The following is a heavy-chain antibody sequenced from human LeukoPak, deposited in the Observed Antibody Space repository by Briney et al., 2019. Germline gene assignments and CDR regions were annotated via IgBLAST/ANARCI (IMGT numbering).Heavy chain of an antibody. CDR1: GFTFSGYS. V-gene: IGHV3-23*01. D-gene: IGHD6-13*01. Sequence: GGSLRLSCTASGFTFSGYSMSWVRQAPGKGLEWVSAISGSGGSTYYADSVKGRFTISRDNSKNTLYLQMNSLRVEDTAVYYCAKDRSWVFDYWGQGTLVTVSS. J-gene: IGHJ4*02. CDR3: AKDRSWVFDY. CDR2: ISGSGGST.